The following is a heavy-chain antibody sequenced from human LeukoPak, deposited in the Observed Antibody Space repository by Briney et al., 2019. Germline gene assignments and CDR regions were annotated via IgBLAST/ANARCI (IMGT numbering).Heavy chain of an antibody. CDR2: ISSSSSTI. V-gene: IGHV3-48*01. J-gene: IGHJ4*02. Sequence: GGSLRLSCIAAGFSLSDFNMNWVRQAPGKGLEWISSISSSSSTIYYADSVKGRFTISRDNAKNSVFLQMNSLRAEDTAVYYCARRSCSGVNCYPDYWGQGTLVTVSS. CDR1: GFSLSDFN. CDR3: ARRSCSGVNCYPDY. D-gene: IGHD2-15*01.